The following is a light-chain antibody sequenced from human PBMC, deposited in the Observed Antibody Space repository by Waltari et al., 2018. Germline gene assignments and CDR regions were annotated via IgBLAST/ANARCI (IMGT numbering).Light chain of an antibody. V-gene: IGKV1-39*01. J-gene: IGKJ2*01. CDR2: AAS. CDR3: QHSYSSPYI. CDR1: QNIRKF. Sequence: IQMTQSPSSLSASVGDRVTITCRASQNIRKFLNLYQQKPGKAPNLLIYAASNLQSGVPSRFSGSGSGTDFTLTITSLQPEDFAIYFCQHSYSSPYIFGPGTRLEI.